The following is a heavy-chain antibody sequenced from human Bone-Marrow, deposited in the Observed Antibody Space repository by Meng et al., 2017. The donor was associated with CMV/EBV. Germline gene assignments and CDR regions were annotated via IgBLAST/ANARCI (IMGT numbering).Heavy chain of an antibody. Sequence: GGSLRLSCAASGFTFSSYGMHWVRQAPGKGLEWVAFIRYDGSNKYYADSVKGRFTISRDNSKNTLYLQMNRLRAEDTAVYYCALREYQLLQRPLDYWGQGTLVTVSS. D-gene: IGHD2-2*01. CDR2: IRYDGSNK. CDR1: GFTFSSYG. CDR3: ALREYQLLQRPLDY. V-gene: IGHV3-30*02. J-gene: IGHJ4*02.